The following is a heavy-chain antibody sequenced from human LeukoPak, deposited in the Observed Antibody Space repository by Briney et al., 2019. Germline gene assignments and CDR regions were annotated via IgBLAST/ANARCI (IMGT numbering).Heavy chain of an antibody. CDR2: ISYGGRNK. D-gene: IGHD4-11*01. CDR3: ARDQLTTVTTSHYYYGMDV. V-gene: IGHV3-30*04. CDR1: VFTFCSYV. Sequence: GVSLSISCAASVFTFCSYVMHWVRQAPGKVLEGVAVISYGGRNKYYADSVKGRFTISRDNSKNTLYLQMISLRAEDTAVYYCARDQLTTVTTSHYYYGMDVWGQGTTVTVSS. J-gene: IGHJ6*02.